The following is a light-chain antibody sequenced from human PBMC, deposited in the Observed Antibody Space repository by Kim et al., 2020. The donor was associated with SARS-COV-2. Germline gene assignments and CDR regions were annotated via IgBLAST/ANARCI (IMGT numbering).Light chain of an antibody. CDR3: QQRSNWPPFT. J-gene: IGKJ4*01. CDR1: QRDSSY. V-gene: IGKV3-11*01. CDR2: DAS. Sequence: EIVLTQSPATLSLSPGERATLSCRASQRDSSYLAWYQQKPGQAPRLLIYDASNRATGIPARFSGSGSGTDFTLTISSLEPEDFAVYYCQQRSNWPPFTFGGGTKVDIK.